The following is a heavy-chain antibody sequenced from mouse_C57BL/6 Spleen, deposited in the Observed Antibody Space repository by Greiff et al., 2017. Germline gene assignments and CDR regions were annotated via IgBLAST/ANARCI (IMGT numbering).Heavy chain of an antibody. V-gene: IGHV5-9-1*02. CDR2: ISSGGDYI. D-gene: IGHD1-1*01. CDR3: TRDRAYYYGSSYGYFDV. J-gene: IGHJ1*03. Sequence: DVQLVESGEGLVKPGGSLKLSCAASGFTFSSYAMSWVRQTPEKRLEWVAYISSGGDYIYYADTVKGRFTISRDNARNTLYLQMSSLKSEDTAMYYCTRDRAYYYGSSYGYFDVWGTGTTVTVSS. CDR1: GFTFSSYA.